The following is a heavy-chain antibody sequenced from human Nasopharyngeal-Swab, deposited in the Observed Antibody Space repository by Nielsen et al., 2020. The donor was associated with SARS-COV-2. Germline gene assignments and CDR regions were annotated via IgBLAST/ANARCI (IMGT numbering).Heavy chain of an antibody. Sequence: GESLKISRAASGFIFDDYAMHWVRQAPGKGLEWVSLISWDGGSTYYVDSVKGRFTISRDNSRNSLYLQMNSLRAEDTALYYCAKGLAGGSGAFDIWGQGTMVTVSS. CDR3: AKGLAGGSGAFDI. V-gene: IGHV3-43D*04. D-gene: IGHD3-10*01. J-gene: IGHJ3*02. CDR1: GFIFDDYA. CDR2: ISWDGGST.